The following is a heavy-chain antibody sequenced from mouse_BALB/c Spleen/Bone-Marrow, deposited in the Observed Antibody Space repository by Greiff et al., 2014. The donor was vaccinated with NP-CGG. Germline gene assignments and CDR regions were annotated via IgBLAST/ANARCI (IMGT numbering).Heavy chain of an antibody. J-gene: IGHJ2*01. CDR2: IDPANGNT. D-gene: IGHD1-1*01. V-gene: IGHV14-3*02. CDR3: ARYYCGAYFDY. Sequence: EVQLQQSGAELVKPGASVKLSCTASGFNIKDTYMHWVKQRPEQGLEWIGRIDPANGNTKYDPKFQGKATITAETSSNTAYLRLSSLTSEDTAVYYCARYYCGAYFDYWGQGTTLPVSS. CDR1: GFNIKDTY.